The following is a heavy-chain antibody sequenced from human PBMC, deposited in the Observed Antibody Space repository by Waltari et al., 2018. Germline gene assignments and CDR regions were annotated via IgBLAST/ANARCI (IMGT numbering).Heavy chain of an antibody. J-gene: IGHJ6*03. Sequence: QVQLVQSGAEVTKPGASVKVSCVASGYTFTGRDLHWVRQAPGQGLEWMGRIKPNSGVTDYAQKFQDRVTMTRDTSSSTAYMELSGLRSDDTAVYYCAREATHSYYYFLDVWGKGTTVTVSS. CDR3: AREATHSYYYFLDV. CDR2: IKPNSGVT. CDR1: GYTFTGRD. V-gene: IGHV1-2*06.